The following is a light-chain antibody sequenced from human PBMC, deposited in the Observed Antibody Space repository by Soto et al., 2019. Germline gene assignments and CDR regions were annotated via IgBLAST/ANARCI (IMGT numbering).Light chain of an antibody. J-gene: IGLJ2*01. Sequence: QSALTQPASVSGSPGQSITISCTGTSSDVGGYNYVSWYQQHPGKAPKFMIYEVSNRPSGVSNRFSGSKSGNTASLTISGLQAEDEADYYCSSYTSSRTYVVLGGGTKVTVL. CDR3: SSYTSSRTYVV. CDR1: SSDVGGYNY. CDR2: EVS. V-gene: IGLV2-14*01.